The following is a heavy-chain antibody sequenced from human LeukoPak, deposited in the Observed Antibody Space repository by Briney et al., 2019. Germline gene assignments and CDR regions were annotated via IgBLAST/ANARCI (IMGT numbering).Heavy chain of an antibody. D-gene: IGHD3-22*01. CDR1: GFTFSSCA. Sequence: GGSLRLSCAASGFTFSSCAMSWVRQAPGKRLEWVSAISGSGGSTYYADSVKGRFTISRDNSKNTLYLQMNSLRAEDTAVYYCAKDYYDSSDFLHPPFPWGQGTLVTVSS. V-gene: IGHV3-23*01. CDR3: AKDYYDSSDFLHPPFP. J-gene: IGHJ5*02. CDR2: ISGSGGST.